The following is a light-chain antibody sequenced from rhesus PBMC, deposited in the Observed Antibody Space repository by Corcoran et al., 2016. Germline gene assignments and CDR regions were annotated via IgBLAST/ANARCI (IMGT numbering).Light chain of an antibody. CDR1: QGITNY. CDR2: DAS. V-gene: IGKV1S21*01. Sequence: DIQMTQSPSSLSASVGDRVTVTCRASQGITNYLSWYQQKPGKAPSLLIYDASNLQSGVPSRFSGSGSGTDFTLTISSLQPEDFATYYYLQYTSVPFTFGPGTKLDIE. J-gene: IGKJ3*01. CDR3: LQYTSVPFT.